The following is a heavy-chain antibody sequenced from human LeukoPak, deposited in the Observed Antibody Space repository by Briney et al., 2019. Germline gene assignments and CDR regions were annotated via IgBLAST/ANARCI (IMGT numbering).Heavy chain of an antibody. CDR3: ARQTSGGYTVFSGKPRGHWFDP. V-gene: IGHV1-69*13. Sequence: SVKVSCKASGGTFSSYAISWVRQAPGQGLEWMGGIIPIFGTANYAQKFQGRVTITADDSTSTAYMDLSSLTSEDTAVYYCARQTSGGYTVFSGKPRGHWFDPWGQGTLVTVSS. J-gene: IGHJ5*02. CDR1: GGTFSSYA. CDR2: IIPIFGTA. D-gene: IGHD5-24*01.